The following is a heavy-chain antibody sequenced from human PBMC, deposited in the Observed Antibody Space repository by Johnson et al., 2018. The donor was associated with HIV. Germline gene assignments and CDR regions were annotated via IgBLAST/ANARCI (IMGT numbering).Heavy chain of an antibody. CDR3: AKDSLVMAATPGALDI. Sequence: QMLLVESGGGVVQPGRSLRLSCAASGFTFSSYTMQWVRQAPGKGLEWVAFIWYDGSDKFYVESVKGRFTISRDNSKNIVYLQMNSLRGEDTAVYFCAKDSLVMAATPGALDIWGQGTRVTVSS. CDR2: IWYDGSDK. CDR1: GFTFSSYT. V-gene: IGHV3-33*03. J-gene: IGHJ3*02. D-gene: IGHD1-26*01.